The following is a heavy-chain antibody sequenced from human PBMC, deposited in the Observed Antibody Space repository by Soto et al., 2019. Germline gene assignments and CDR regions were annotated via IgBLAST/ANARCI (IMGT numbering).Heavy chain of an antibody. CDR3: ARELGYCSGGSCYMDGAFDF. CDR2: ISGSGDST. CDR1: GSTFSSYA. J-gene: IGHJ3*01. Sequence: EVQLWESGGGLVQPGGSLRLSCAASGSTFSSYAMSWVRQAPGKGLEWVSVISGSGDSTYYADSVKGRFTISRDNSKNTXYXXMNSRRAEDTAVYYCARELGYCSGGSCYMDGAFDFWGQGTMVTVSS. D-gene: IGHD2-15*01. V-gene: IGHV3-23*01.